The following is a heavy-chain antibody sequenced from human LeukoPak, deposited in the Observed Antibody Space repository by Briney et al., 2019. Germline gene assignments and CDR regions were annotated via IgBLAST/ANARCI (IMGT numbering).Heavy chain of an antibody. Sequence: GGSLRLSCPASGFIFSSYGMHWVRQAPGKGLEWVAVIWYDGSNKYYADSVKGRFTISRDNSKNTLYLQMNSLRAEDTAVYYCARNGYSSSWYGYYYYYYMDVWGKGTTVTVSS. CDR2: IWYDGSNK. J-gene: IGHJ6*03. CDR3: ARNGYSSSWYGYYYYYYMDV. D-gene: IGHD6-13*01. CDR1: GFIFSSYG. V-gene: IGHV3-33*01.